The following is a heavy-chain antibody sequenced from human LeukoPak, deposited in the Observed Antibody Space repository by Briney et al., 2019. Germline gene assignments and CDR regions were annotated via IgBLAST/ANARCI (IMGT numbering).Heavy chain of an antibody. CDR1: GFTVSVNY. CDR2: IYTDGAT. J-gene: IGHJ2*01. D-gene: IGHD7-27*01. CDR3: ANPWGSGWYFDL. V-gene: IGHV3-66*01. Sequence: GGSLRLSCAASGFTVSVNYMTWVRQSPGKGLEWVSVIYTDGATHYADSVKGRFTIPRDNSINTLYLQMNNLRAEDTAVYYCANPWGSGWYFDLWGRGTLVTVSS.